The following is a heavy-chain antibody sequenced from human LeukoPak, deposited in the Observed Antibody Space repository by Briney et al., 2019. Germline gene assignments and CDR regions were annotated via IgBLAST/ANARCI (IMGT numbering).Heavy chain of an antibody. D-gene: IGHD2-15*01. V-gene: IGHV4-38-2*02. CDR1: GYSISSGYY. CDR3: ARGYCSGGSCYSYYYYNYMDV. CDR2: FSHSGST. Sequence: TPSETLSLTCTVSGYSISSGYYWGWIRQPPGKGLEWIGSFSHSGSTYYNPSLKSRVTISVDTSKNQFSLKLSSVTAADTAVYYCARGYCSGGSCYSYYYYNYMDVWGKGTTVTVSS. J-gene: IGHJ6*03.